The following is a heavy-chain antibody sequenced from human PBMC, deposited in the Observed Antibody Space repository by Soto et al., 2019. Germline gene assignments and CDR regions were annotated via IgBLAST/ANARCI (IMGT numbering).Heavy chain of an antibody. CDR3: ARDPLYDFWTLYCFDY. J-gene: IGHJ4*02. Sequence: NPGGSLRLSCAASGFTFSSYSMNWVRQAPGKGLEWVSSISSSSSYIYYADSVKGRFTISRDNAKNSLYLQMNSLGAEDTAVYYCARDPLYDFWTLYCFDYGGQGHLVTAS. CDR2: ISSSSSYI. D-gene: IGHD3-3*01. V-gene: IGHV3-21*01. CDR1: GFTFSSYS.